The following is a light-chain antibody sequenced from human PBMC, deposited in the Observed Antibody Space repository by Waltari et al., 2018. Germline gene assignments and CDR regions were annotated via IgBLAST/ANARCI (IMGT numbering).Light chain of an antibody. J-gene: IGKJ4*01. V-gene: IGKV1-8*01. CDR1: QGISSD. Sequence: AIRITQSPSSLSASTGDRVTITCRASQGISSDLAWYQQKPGKAPKRLIYAASTLQSGVPSRFSGSGSGTDVTLTISCLQSEDFATYYCQQYYSYPLTFGGGTKVEIK. CDR3: QQYYSYPLT. CDR2: AAS.